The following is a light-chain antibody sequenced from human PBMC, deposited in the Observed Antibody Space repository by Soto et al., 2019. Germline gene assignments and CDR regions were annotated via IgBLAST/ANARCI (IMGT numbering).Light chain of an antibody. CDR3: QQSYSIPIT. CDR2: GTS. Sequence: DIQMTQSPSSLSASVGDRVSITCRASQSITTYLNWYQQKPGKAPKVLIYGTSSLQSGVPSRFSGSGSEKDFTLIISSMQPEDFATYYCQQSYSIPITFGQGTRLEIK. CDR1: QSITTY. V-gene: IGKV1-39*01. J-gene: IGKJ5*01.